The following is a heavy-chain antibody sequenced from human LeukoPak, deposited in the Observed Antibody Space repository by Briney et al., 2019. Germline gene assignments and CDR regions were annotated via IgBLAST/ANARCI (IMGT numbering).Heavy chain of an antibody. Sequence: GSVKVSCKASGYTFTGYFMHWVRQAPGQGLEWVGWINPNSGGTNYAQKLQGRVTMTRDTSISTAYMELSRLRSDDTAVYYCARGRLTGIPNWFVPWGQGTLVTVSS. CDR1: GYTFTGYF. D-gene: IGHD7-27*01. CDR2: INPNSGGT. CDR3: ARGRLTGIPNWFVP. V-gene: IGHV1-2*02. J-gene: IGHJ5*02.